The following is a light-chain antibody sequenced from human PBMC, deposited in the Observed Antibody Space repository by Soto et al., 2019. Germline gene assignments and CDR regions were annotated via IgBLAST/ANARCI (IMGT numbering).Light chain of an antibody. CDR3: QQYNSHST. CDR2: DAS. J-gene: IGKJ1*01. Sequence: DIQMTQSPSTLSASVGDRVTITCRASQSISSWLAWYQQKPGKAPKLLIYDASSLESGVPSRFSGSGSGTEFTPTISSLQPDDFATYYCQQYNSHSTFGQGTKVEIK. CDR1: QSISSW. V-gene: IGKV1-5*01.